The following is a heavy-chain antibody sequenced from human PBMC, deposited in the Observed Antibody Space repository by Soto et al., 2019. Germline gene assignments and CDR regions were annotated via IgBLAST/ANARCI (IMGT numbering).Heavy chain of an antibody. D-gene: IGHD1-1*01. CDR1: GFTFSSYG. CDR3: AKDRHDWNRIGYFDY. Sequence: QVQLQESGGGVVQPGRSLRLSCTASGFTFSSYGMHWVRQAPGKGLEWVAVISYDGRNKFYADSVKGRFTISRDNSKNTLDLQMKSLRGEDSALYYCAKDRHDWNRIGYFDYWGQGTLVTVSA. J-gene: IGHJ4*02. CDR2: ISYDGRNK. V-gene: IGHV3-30*18.